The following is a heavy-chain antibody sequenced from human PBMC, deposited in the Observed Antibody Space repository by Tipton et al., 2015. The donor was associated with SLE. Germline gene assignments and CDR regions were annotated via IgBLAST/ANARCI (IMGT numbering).Heavy chain of an antibody. CDR2: IYKGGST. D-gene: IGHD3-10*01. CDR3: GNSMVRGVFEF. V-gene: IGHV4-30-2*01. CDR1: GGSFNSGDYS. Sequence: TLSLTCDVSGGSFNSGDYSWSWIRQTPGKGLEWIGYIYKGGSTYYNPSLKSRVTISVDRSKNQFFLKLTSVTAADTAVYYCGNSMVRGVFEFWGQGTLVTVSS. J-gene: IGHJ4*02.